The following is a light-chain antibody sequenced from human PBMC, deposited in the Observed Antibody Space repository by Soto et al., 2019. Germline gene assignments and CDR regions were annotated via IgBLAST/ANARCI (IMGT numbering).Light chain of an antibody. CDR3: QQCGSLPGT. Sequence: EIVLPKTPGTLSLSPGDRATLSCRASQSINGNYLHWYQQKPGQAPRLLIFGTSSRATGIPDRFIGGGSGTDFTLTISRLEPEDFAVYYCQQCGSLPGTFGQGTKVDIK. CDR1: QSINGNY. V-gene: IGKV3-20*01. J-gene: IGKJ1*01. CDR2: GTS.